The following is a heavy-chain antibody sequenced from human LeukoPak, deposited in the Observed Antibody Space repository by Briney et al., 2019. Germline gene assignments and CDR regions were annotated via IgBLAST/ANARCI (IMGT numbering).Heavy chain of an antibody. CDR3: ARGRRVMNY. CDR1: GGSISSSSYY. CDR2: INHSGST. D-gene: IGHD2-21*01. V-gene: IGHV4-39*07. Sequence: TTSETLSLTCTVSGGSISSSSYYWGWIRQPPGKGLEWIGEINHSGSTNYNPSLKSRVTISVDTSKNQFSLKLSSVTAADTAVYYCARGRRVMNYWGQGTLVTVSS. J-gene: IGHJ4*02.